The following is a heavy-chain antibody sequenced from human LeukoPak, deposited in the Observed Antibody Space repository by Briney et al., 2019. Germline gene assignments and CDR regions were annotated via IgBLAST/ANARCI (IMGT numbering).Heavy chain of an antibody. J-gene: IGHJ5*02. V-gene: IGHV4-4*07. CDR3: ARETLNYDFWSGHNWFDP. CDR2: IYTSGST. D-gene: IGHD3-3*01. CDR1: GGSISSYY. Sequence: PSETLSLTCTVSGGSISSYYWSWIRQPAGKGLEWIGRIYTSGSTNYNPSLKSRVTISVDTSKNQFSLKLSSVTAADTAVYYCARETLNYDFWSGHNWFDPWGQGTLVTVSS.